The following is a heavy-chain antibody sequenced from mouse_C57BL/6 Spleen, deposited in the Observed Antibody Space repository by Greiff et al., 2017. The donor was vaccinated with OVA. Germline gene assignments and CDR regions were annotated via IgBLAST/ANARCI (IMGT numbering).Heavy chain of an antibody. CDR2: IDPSDSET. V-gene: IGHV1-52*01. CDR3: ARSEDYDGYYRAMDY. J-gene: IGHJ4*01. CDR1: GYTFTSYW. Sequence: VKLQQPGAELVRPGSSVKLSCKASGYTFTSYWMHWVKQRPIQGLEWIGNIDPSDSETHYNQKFKDKATLTVDKSSSTAYMQLSSLTSEDSAVYYCARSEDYDGYYRAMDYWGQGTSVTVSS. D-gene: IGHD2-3*01.